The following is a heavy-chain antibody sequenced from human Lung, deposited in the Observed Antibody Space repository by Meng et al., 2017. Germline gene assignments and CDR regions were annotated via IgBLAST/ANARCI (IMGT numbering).Heavy chain of an antibody. J-gene: IGHJ1*01. CDR2: IKQDGSQK. CDR1: GFTVNTSY. Sequence: GESLKISCAASGFTVNTSYMSWVRQAPGKGLEWVANIKQDGSQKQYVDSVKGRFTIYRDNAKNSLYLQRNSLRAEDTGVYYCARGLGFIRRQDRWGQGPWAPFP. CDR3: ARGLGFIRRQDR. V-gene: IGHV3-7*01. D-gene: IGHD3-3*02.